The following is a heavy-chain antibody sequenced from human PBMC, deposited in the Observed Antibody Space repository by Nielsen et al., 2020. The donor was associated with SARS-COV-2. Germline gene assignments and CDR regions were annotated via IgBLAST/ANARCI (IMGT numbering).Heavy chain of an antibody. Sequence: RQPPGKGLEWIGSIYYSGSTYYNPSLKSRVTISVDTSKNQFSLKLSSVTAADTAVYYCATAYVLRFLEWLLSPYGMDVWGQGTTVTVSS. D-gene: IGHD3-3*01. V-gene: IGHV4-39*01. CDR3: ATAYVLRFLEWLLSPYGMDV. J-gene: IGHJ6*02. CDR2: IYYSGST.